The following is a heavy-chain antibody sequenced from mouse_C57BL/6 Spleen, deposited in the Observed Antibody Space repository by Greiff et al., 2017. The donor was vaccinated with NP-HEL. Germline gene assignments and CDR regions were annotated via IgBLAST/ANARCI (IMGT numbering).Heavy chain of an antibody. J-gene: IGHJ1*03. CDR2: IYPGDGDT. D-gene: IGHD2-4*01. Sequence: VKLQESGPELVKPGASVKISCKASGYAFSSSWMNWVKQRPGKGLEWIGRIYPGDGDTNYNGKFKGKATLTADKSSSTAYMQLSSLTSEDSAVYFCARTGDDYDWYFDVWGTGTTVTVSS. CDR3: ARTGDDYDWYFDV. V-gene: IGHV1-82*01. CDR1: GYAFSSSW.